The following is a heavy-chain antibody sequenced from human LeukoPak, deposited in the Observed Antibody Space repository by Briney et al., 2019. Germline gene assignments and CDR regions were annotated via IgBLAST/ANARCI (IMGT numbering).Heavy chain of an antibody. Sequence: GGSLRLSCAASGFTFSSYGMHWVRQAPGKGLEWLAVIWYDGSNIYYADPVKGRFAISRDNSKDTLYLQINSLRAEDTAVYYCARARNDYDTSSFSALDYWGQGTLVTVSS. CDR2: IWYDGSNI. D-gene: IGHD3-22*01. CDR1: GFTFSSYG. CDR3: ARARNDYDTSSFSALDY. J-gene: IGHJ4*02. V-gene: IGHV3-33*01.